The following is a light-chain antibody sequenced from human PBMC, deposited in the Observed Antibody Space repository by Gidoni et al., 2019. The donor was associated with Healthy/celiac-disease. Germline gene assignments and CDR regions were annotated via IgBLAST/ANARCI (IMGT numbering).Light chain of an antibody. CDR3: QQYNNWPPTWT. J-gene: IGKJ1*01. CDR1: QSVSSN. CDR2: GAS. Sequence: DIVMTQSPATLSVSPGERATLSCRASQSVSSNLAWYQQKPGQAPRLLIYGASTRAPGIPARFSGSGSGTEFSLTISSLQSEDFAVYYCQQYNNWPPTWTFGQGTKVEIK. V-gene: IGKV3-15*01.